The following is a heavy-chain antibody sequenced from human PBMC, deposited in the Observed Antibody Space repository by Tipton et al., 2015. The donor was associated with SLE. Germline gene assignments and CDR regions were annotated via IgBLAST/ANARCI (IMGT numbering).Heavy chain of an antibody. D-gene: IGHD3-10*01. J-gene: IGHJ3*01. CDR3: ARHLGVIVAFEV. V-gene: IGHV4-59*07. CDR1: GVSISTYY. CDR2: FYFSGSS. Sequence: TLSLTCSVSGVSISTYYWSWIRQSPGKGLEWIGFFYFSGSSQYNPFLKSRVAISADTSNNQFSLELRSVTAADTAVYYCARHLGVIVAFEVWGQGTVLTVSS.